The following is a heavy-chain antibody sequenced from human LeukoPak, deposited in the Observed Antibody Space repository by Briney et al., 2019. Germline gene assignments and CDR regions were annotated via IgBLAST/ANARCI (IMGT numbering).Heavy chain of an antibody. V-gene: IGHV3-48*03. CDR3: ARRGMIVVVFDY. D-gene: IGHD3-22*01. CDR2: ISSSGSTI. Sequence: PGGSLRLSCAASGFTFSSYEMNWVRQAPGKGLEWVSYISSSGSTIYYADSVKGRFTISRDNAKNSLYLQMNSLRAEDTAVYYCARRGMIVVVFDYWGQGTLVTVSS. CDR1: GFTFSSYE. J-gene: IGHJ4*02.